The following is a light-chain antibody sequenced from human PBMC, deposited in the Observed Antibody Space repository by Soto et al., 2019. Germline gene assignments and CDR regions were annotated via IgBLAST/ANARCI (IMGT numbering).Light chain of an antibody. CDR2: GAS. CDR3: QQYNNWPPWT. CDR1: QSVTNRY. V-gene: IGKV3-15*01. Sequence: ENVLTQSPGILSLSPGERATLSCRSTQSVTNRYFAWYQQKPGQAPRLLIYGASTRATGVPARFSGSGSGTEFTLTISSLQSEDFAVYYCQQYNNWPPWTFGQGTKVDIK. J-gene: IGKJ1*01.